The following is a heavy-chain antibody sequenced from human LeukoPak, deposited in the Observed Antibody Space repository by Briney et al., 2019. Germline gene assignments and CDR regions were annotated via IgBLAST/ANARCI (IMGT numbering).Heavy chain of an antibody. CDR3: ARETVRDYYDSSEFDY. J-gene: IGHJ4*02. V-gene: IGHV7-4-1*02. D-gene: IGHD3-22*01. CDR2: INTNTGNP. Sequence: ASVKVSCKASGYTFTSYAMNWVRQAPGQGLGWMGWINTNTGNPTYAQGFTGRFVFSLDTSVSTAYLQISSLKAEDTAVYYCARETVRDYYDSSEFDYWGQGTLVTVSS. CDR1: GYTFTSYA.